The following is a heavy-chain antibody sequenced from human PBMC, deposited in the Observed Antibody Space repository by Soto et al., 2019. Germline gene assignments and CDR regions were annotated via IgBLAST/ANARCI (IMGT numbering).Heavy chain of an antibody. Sequence: QVQLQEESGLRLVKPSETLSLTCTVSGGSITSTNYCWGWIRQPPGKGLEWIASVCHSGSTYYNPSLKSRVTISMHTSKNQFSLSLHSATAADTAVYYCASTIFPPSNWFDSWGQGTPVTVSS. CDR3: ASTIFPPSNWFDS. CDR1: GGSITSTNYC. D-gene: IGHD3-9*01. CDR2: VCHSGST. V-gene: IGHV4-39*01. J-gene: IGHJ5*01.